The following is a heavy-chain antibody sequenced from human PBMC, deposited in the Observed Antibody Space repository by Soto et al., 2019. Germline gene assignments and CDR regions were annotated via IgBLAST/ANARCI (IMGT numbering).Heavy chain of an antibody. Sequence: SETLSLTCTVSGGSISSYYWSWIRQPAGKGLEWIGRIYTSGSTNYNPSLKSRVTMSVDTSKSQFSLKLSSVTAADTAVYYCARETVTTIGYYYYGMDVWGQGTTVTVSS. CDR2: IYTSGST. V-gene: IGHV4-4*07. CDR1: GGSISSYY. D-gene: IGHD4-4*01. J-gene: IGHJ6*02. CDR3: ARETVTTIGYYYYGMDV.